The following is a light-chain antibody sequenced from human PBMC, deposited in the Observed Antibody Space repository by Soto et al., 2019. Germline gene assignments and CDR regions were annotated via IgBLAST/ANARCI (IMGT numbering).Light chain of an antibody. V-gene: IGLV2-14*01. J-gene: IGLJ3*02. CDR2: GNS. Sequence: QSALTQPASVSGSPGQSITISCTGTSSDVGRYNYVSWYQQHPGTAPKLLIYGNSNRPSGVPDRFSGSKSGTSASLAITGLQAEDEADYYCQSYDSSLSGSVFGGGTKLTVL. CDR1: SSDVGRYNY. CDR3: QSYDSSLSGSV.